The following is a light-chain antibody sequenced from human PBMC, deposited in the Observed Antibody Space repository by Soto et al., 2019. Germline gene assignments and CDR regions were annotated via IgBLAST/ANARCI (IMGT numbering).Light chain of an antibody. CDR1: QSISSW. J-gene: IGKJ2*01. V-gene: IGKV1-5*03. Sequence: DIQMTQSPSTLSASVGDRVTITCRASQSISSWLAWYQQKPGKASNLLIYKASSLESGVPPRFSGSGSGTEFTLTITSLQPDDFATYYCQQYNSYPYTFGQGTKLEIK. CDR2: KAS. CDR3: QQYNSYPYT.